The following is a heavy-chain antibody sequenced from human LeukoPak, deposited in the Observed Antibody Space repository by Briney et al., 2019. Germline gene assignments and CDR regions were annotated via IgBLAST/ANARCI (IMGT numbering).Heavy chain of an antibody. CDR1: GFTFSSYA. CDR2: ISYDGSNK. V-gene: IGHV3-30-3*01. J-gene: IGHJ3*02. CDR3: ARDGRHDAFDI. Sequence: PGGSLRLSCAASGFTFSSYAMHWVRQAPGKGLERVAVISYDGSNKYYADSVKGRFTISRDNSKNTLYLQMNSLRAEDTAVYYCARDGRHDAFDIWGQGTMVTVSS. D-gene: IGHD1-26*01.